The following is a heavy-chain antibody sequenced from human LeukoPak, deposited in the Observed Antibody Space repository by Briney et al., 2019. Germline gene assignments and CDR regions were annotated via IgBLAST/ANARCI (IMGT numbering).Heavy chain of an antibody. CDR1: GFTFSSYW. V-gene: IGHV3-7*03. J-gene: IGHJ4*02. Sequence: GGSLRFSCAASGFTFSSYWMSWVRQAPGKGLEWVANIKQDGSEKYYVDSVKGRFTISRDNAKNSLYLQMNSLRAEDTAVYYCARASNTIPDDYWGQGTLVTVSS. CDR3: ARASNTIPDDY. D-gene: IGHD3-3*01. CDR2: IKQDGSEK.